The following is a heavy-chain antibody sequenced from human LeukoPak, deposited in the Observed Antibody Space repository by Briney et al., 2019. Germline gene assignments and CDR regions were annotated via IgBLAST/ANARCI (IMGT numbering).Heavy chain of an antibody. Sequence: GGSLRLSCAASGFTFSSSPMSWVRQAPGKGLEWVSSISETGYGSFYAASVKGRFTISRDNSQNTLYLQMNSLRADDTAVYYCANGRGGNYTPDYWGQGTLVTVSS. CDR1: GFTFSSSP. V-gene: IGHV3-23*01. CDR2: ISETGYGS. CDR3: ANGRGGNYTPDY. J-gene: IGHJ4*02. D-gene: IGHD2-15*01.